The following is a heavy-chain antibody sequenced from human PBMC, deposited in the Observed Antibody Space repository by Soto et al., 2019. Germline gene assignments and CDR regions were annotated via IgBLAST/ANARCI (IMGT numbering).Heavy chain of an antibody. D-gene: IGHD1-26*01. CDR1: GGSISSSNW. J-gene: IGHJ5*02. V-gene: IGHV4-4*02. Sequence: PSETLSLTCAVSGGSISSSNWWSWVRQPPGKGLEWIGEIYHSGSTNYNPSLKSRVTISVDKSKNQFSLKLSSVTAADTAVYYCAREPRSLGLGWFDPWGQGTLVTVSS. CDR2: IYHSGST. CDR3: AREPRSLGLGWFDP.